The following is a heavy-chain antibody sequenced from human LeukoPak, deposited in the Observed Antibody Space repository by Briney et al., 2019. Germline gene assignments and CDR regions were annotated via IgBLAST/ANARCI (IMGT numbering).Heavy chain of an antibody. D-gene: IGHD1/OR15-1a*01. J-gene: IGHJ4*02. CDR1: GFTFRNYA. CDR3: ARFRAATTRFDY. V-gene: IGHV3-30*09. CDR2: VSFVGNTT. Sequence: GVSLRLSCAASGFTFRNYAMYWVRQAPGRGLEWAAVVSFVGNTTFYSDSVKGRFAISRDNSKNTLYLEMNSLRPEDTAVYYCARFRAATTRFDYWGQGTLVTVPS.